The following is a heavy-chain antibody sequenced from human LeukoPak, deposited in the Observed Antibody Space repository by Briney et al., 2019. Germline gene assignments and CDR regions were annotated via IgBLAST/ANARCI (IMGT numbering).Heavy chain of an antibody. D-gene: IGHD6-19*01. Sequence: SETLSLTCTVSGGSLSSGDYYWSWIRQPPGKGLEWIGYIYYSGSTYYNPSLKSRVTISVDTSKNQFSLKLSSVTAADTAVYYCARRSSGWYENWGQGTLVTVSS. V-gene: IGHV4-30-4*01. CDR2: IYYSGST. J-gene: IGHJ4*02. CDR1: GGSLSSGDYY. CDR3: ARRSSGWYEN.